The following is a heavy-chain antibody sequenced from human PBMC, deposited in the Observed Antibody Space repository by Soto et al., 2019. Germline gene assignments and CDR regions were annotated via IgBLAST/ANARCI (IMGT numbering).Heavy chain of an antibody. V-gene: IGHV1-69*06. CDR1: GDTFGRNA. J-gene: IGHJ4*02. D-gene: IGHD2-21*01. CDR2: IIPMFPTT. Sequence: QVHLVQSGPEVKRPGSSVKVSCKASGDTFGRNAIHWVRQSPGHGLEWMGGIIPMFPTTNYAQKFKGRLTIYADTSTGTAYMEMTSLRSEDTAVYDCTKDGDSADYGYWGQGTLVTVSS. CDR3: TKDGDSADYGY.